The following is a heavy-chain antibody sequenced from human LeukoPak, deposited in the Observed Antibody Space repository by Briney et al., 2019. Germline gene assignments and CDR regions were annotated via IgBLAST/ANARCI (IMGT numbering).Heavy chain of an antibody. V-gene: IGHV6-1*01. CDR1: GDGVSSNSAA. CDR2: TYYRSKWYN. CDR3: TRARYCYSSNCYEYYFDY. Sequence: SQTLSLTCAISGDGVSSNSAAWNWIRQSPSRGLEWLGRTYYRSKWYNDYAVSVKSRITITPDPSKNQFSLQLNSVTPEDTAAYYCTRARYCYSSNCYEYYFDYWGQGTLVTVSS. D-gene: IGHD2-2*01. J-gene: IGHJ4*02.